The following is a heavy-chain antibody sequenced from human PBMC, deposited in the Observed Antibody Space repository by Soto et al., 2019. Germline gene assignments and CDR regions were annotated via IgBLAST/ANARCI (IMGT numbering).Heavy chain of an antibody. V-gene: IGHV1-69*01. Sequence: QVQLVQSGAEVKKPGSSVKVSCKASGGTFSSYAISWVRQAPGQGLEWMGGIIPIFGTANYAQKCQGRVTITADESTSTAYMELSSVRSEDTAVYYCGRSMWELPNKFDYWGQGTLVTVSS. CDR1: GGTFSSYA. J-gene: IGHJ4*02. D-gene: IGHD1-26*01. CDR2: IIPIFGTA. CDR3: GRSMWELPNKFDY.